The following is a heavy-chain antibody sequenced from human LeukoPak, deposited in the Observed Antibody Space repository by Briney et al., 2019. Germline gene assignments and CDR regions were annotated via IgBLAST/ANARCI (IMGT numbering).Heavy chain of an antibody. V-gene: IGHV4-34*01. J-gene: IGHJ4*02. CDR1: GGSFSGYY. CDR2: INHSGRT. Sequence: SETLSLTCAVYGGSFSGYYWSWIRQPPGKGLEWIGEINHSGRTNYNPSLKSRVTISVDTSKNQFSLKLSSVTAADTAVYYCARRRYFDYWGQGTLVTVSS. CDR3: ARRRYFDY.